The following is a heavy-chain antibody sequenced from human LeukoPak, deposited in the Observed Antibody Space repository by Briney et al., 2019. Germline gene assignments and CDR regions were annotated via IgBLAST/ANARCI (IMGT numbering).Heavy chain of an antibody. CDR2: INPNSGGT. Sequence: ASVKVSCKASGYTFTGYYMHWVRQAPGQGLEWMGWINPNSGGTNYAQKFQGRVTMTRDTSISTAYMELSRLRSDDTAVYYCARGNKFGSGSIAVAGIGYWGQGTLVTVSS. CDR3: ARGNKFGSGSIAVAGIGY. CDR1: GYTFTGYY. D-gene: IGHD6-19*01. J-gene: IGHJ4*02. V-gene: IGHV1-2*02.